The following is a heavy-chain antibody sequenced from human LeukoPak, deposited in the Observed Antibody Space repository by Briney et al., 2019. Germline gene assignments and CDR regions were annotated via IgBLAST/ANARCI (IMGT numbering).Heavy chain of an antibody. J-gene: IGHJ5*02. CDR2: ISGSGGST. Sequence: GGSLRLSCTASGFTFRTYAMNWVRQAPGKGLEWVSAISGSGGSTYYADSVKGRFTISRDNSKNTLYLQMNSLRAEDTAVYYCARPDSSSVIDWFDPWGQGTLVTVSS. V-gene: IGHV3-23*01. CDR1: GFTFRTYA. D-gene: IGHD6-6*01. CDR3: ARPDSSSVIDWFDP.